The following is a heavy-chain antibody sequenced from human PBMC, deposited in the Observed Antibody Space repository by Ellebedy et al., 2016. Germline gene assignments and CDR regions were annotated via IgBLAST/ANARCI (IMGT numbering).Heavy chain of an antibody. D-gene: IGHD3-16*01. Sequence: GGSLRLSXAASGFTFSSYAMSWVRQAPGKGLEWVSGISGSGGSAYSADSVKGRFTISRDNSKSTLYLQMNSLRVEDTAVYYCARGGGPELDYWGRGTLVTVSS. J-gene: IGHJ4*02. CDR1: GFTFSSYA. V-gene: IGHV3-23*01. CDR3: ARGGGPELDY. CDR2: ISGSGGSA.